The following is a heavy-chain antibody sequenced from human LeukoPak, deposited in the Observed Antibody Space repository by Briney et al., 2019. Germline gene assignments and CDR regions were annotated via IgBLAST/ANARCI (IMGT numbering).Heavy chain of an antibody. V-gene: IGHV3-21*01. D-gene: IGHD6-6*01. CDR2: ISSGGSYI. CDR1: GFTVSSNY. CDR3: ATSLQVVVDY. J-gene: IGHJ4*02. Sequence: GGSLRLSCAASGFTVSSNYMNWVRQAPGKGLEWVSSISSGGSYIYYADSVKGRFTISRDNAKNSLYLQMNSLRAEDTAVYYCATSLQVVVDYWGQGTLVTVSS.